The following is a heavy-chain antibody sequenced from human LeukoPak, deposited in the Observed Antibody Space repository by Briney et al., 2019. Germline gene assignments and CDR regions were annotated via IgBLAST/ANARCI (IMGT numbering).Heavy chain of an antibody. V-gene: IGHV3-23*01. CDR1: GFTFSSYA. D-gene: IGHD2-21*01. J-gene: IGHJ4*02. CDR2: ISGSGGST. Sequence: GGSLRLSCAASGFTFSSYAMSWVRQAPGKGLEWVSAISGSGGSTYYADSVKGRFTISRDNSKNTLYLQMNSLRAEDTAVYYCAKDRTDCGGDCYSGIFDYWGQGTLVTVSS. CDR3: AKDRTDCGGDCYSGIFDY.